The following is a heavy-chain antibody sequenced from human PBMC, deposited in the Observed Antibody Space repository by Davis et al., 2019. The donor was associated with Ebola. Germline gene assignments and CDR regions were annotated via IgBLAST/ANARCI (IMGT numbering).Heavy chain of an antibody. Sequence: AASVKVSCKASGYTFTSYGISWVRQAPGQGLEWMGWISAYNGNTNYAQKLQGRVTMTTDTSTSTAYMELRSLRSDDTAVYYCATDEPVGEVGATAYFDYWGQGTLVTVSS. D-gene: IGHD1-26*01. CDR2: ISAYNGNT. CDR1: GYTFTSYG. V-gene: IGHV1-18*01. J-gene: IGHJ4*02. CDR3: ATDEPVGEVGATAYFDY.